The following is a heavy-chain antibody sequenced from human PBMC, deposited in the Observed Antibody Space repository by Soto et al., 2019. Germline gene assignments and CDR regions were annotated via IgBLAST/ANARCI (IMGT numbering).Heavy chain of an antibody. CDR3: ARATPPGLPALFDY. Sequence: PSETLSLTCTVSGGSISNYYWSWIRQPPGKGLEWIGYIYYSGDTNYKPSLESRVTISVDTSKNQFSLKLSSVTAADTAVYYCARATPPGLPALFDYWGQEPLVTVPS. V-gene: IGHV4-59*01. J-gene: IGHJ4*02. CDR1: GGSISNYY. CDR2: IYYSGDT.